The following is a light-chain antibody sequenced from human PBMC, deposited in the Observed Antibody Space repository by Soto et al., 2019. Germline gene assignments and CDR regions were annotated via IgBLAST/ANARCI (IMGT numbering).Light chain of an antibody. Sequence: EIVLKHSPATLSLSPCKRATLSFSASQSVNTYLAWYQQNPGQAPRLLIHDASNRATGIPARFSGSGSGTDFTLTISSLEPEDFAVYYCHQRSNWPLTFGGGTKVDIK. J-gene: IGKJ4*01. CDR3: HQRSNWPLT. CDR2: DAS. CDR1: QSVNTY. V-gene: IGKV3-11*01.